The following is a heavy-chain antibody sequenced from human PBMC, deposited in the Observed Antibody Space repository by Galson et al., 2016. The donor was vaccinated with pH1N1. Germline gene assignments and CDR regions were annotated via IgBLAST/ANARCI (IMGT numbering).Heavy chain of an antibody. V-gene: IGHV1-8*01. J-gene: IGHJ2*01. CDR3: ARGPVYWYFDL. CDR2: MNPNNGNA. CDR1: GYTLTSYD. Sequence: SVKVSCKASGYTLTSYDINWVRQATGQGLEWMGWMNPNNGNADYAPKFQGRVTLTRNASINTAYMELSSLTSEDTAVYYCARGPVYWYFDLWGRGTPVIASS.